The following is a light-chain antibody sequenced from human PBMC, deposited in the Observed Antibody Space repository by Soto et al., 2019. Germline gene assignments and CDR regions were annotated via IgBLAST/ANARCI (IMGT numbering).Light chain of an antibody. J-gene: IGKJ1*01. CDR3: QQYGSSPPWT. Sequence: EIVLTQTPGTLSLSPGERATLSCRASQSVSSSYLAWYQQKPGQAPRLLIYGASSRATGIPDRFSWSGSGTDFTLTISRLEPEALAVYYCQQYGSSPPWTFGQGTKVEIK. CDR2: GAS. CDR1: QSVSSSY. V-gene: IGKV3-20*01.